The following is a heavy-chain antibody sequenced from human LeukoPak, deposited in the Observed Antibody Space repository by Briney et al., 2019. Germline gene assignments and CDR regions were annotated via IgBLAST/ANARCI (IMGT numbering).Heavy chain of an antibody. J-gene: IGHJ3*02. D-gene: IGHD5/OR15-5a*01. CDR1: GGTFTNHP. Sequence: SVKVSCKASGGTFTNHPISWVRQVPGHGLEWIGGIVPLSGPPRYTDNVQGRVTMTTDERTNTAFMESSSLRPEDTAVYYCAGAVRSMTSVRAFDIWGQGTSVAVSS. CDR3: AGAVRSMTSVRAFDI. CDR2: IVPLSGPP. V-gene: IGHV1-69*05.